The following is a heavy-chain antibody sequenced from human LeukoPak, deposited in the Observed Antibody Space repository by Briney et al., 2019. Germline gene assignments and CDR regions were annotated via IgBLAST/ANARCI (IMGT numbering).Heavy chain of an antibody. CDR2: ISSSSSTI. CDR3: ARSYCSSTSCRPHFDY. D-gene: IGHD2-2*01. J-gene: IGHJ4*02. Sequence: TGGSLRLSCVAPGFTFRDYYMSWVRQAPGKGLEWVSYISSSSSTIYYADSVKGRFTISRDNAKNSLYLQMTSLRAEDTAVYYCARSYCSSTSCRPHFDYWGQGTLVTVSS. CDR1: GFTFRDYY. V-gene: IGHV3-11*04.